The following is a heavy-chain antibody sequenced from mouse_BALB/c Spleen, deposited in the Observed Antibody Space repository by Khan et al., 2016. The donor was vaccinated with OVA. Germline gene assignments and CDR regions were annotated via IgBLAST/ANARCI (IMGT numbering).Heavy chain of an antibody. J-gene: IGHJ3*01. CDR1: GFSLSNYG. D-gene: IGHD1-3*01. V-gene: IGHV2-9*02. CDR2: IWAGGST. Sequence: QVQLKQSGPGLVAPSQTLSITCTVSGFSLSNYGVHWVRQPPGKGLEWLGVIWAGGSTNHYSALMSRLSISKDDSKSQVFLKMNSLQTDDTAMYYCARAFYNGAWFAYWGQGTLVTVSA. CDR3: ARAFYNGAWFAY.